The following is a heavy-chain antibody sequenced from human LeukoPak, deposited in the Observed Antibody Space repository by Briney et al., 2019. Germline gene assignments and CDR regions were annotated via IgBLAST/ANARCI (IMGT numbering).Heavy chain of an antibody. D-gene: IGHD1/OR15-1a*01. V-gene: IGHV1-46*01. CDR2: VSPSSGIT. Sequence: ASVKVSCKASGYTFTLYYMHWVRQAPGQGLEWMAIVSPSSGITTYGQKFQGRVAVTRDTSTSTVCMELRSLRSEDTAVYYCARENTLITRGDYYYGMDVWGQGTTVIVSS. J-gene: IGHJ6*02. CDR3: ARENTLITRGDYYYGMDV. CDR1: GYTFTLYY.